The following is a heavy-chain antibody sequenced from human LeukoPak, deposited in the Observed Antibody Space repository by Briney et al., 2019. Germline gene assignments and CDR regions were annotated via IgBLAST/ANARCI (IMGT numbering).Heavy chain of an antibody. Sequence: SETLSLTCAVSGGSISSGDYPWSWIRQPPGKGLEWIGYIFHTGHTSYNPSLKSRVTISVDMSKNQLSLKLSSVTAADTAVYYCASPLQMATSNWFDPWGQGTLVTVSS. CDR3: ASPLQMATSNWFDP. CDR1: GGSISSGDYP. V-gene: IGHV4-30-2*01. J-gene: IGHJ5*02. CDR2: IFHTGHT. D-gene: IGHD5-24*01.